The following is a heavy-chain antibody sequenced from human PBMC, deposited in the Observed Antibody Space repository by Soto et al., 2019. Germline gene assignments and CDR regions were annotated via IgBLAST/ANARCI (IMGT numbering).Heavy chain of an antibody. V-gene: IGHV4-39*01. Sequence: SETLSLTCIVSGESISSSSYYWGWIRQPPGKGLEWIGSIYYSGRTYYNPSFKSRVTISIDTSKNQFSLKLSSVTATDTAVYYCSRQRTTVATQAYFDHWGQGALVTVSS. CDR3: SRQRTTVATQAYFDH. CDR2: IYYSGRT. D-gene: IGHD2-21*02. J-gene: IGHJ4*02. CDR1: GESISSSSYY.